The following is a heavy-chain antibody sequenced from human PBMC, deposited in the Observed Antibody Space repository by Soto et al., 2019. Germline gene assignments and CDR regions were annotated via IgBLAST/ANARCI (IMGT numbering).Heavy chain of an antibody. CDR1: GYTFTSYG. Sequence: QVHLVQSGAEVKKPGASVKVSCKASGYTFTSYGITWVRQAPGQGLEWMGWISAHNGNTDYAQKLQGRVIVTRDTSTSTAYMELRSLRSDDTAGYYCARGRYGAYWGQGAVVTVSS. V-gene: IGHV1-18*01. J-gene: IGHJ4*02. CDR2: ISAHNGNT. D-gene: IGHD3-10*01. CDR3: ARGRYGAY.